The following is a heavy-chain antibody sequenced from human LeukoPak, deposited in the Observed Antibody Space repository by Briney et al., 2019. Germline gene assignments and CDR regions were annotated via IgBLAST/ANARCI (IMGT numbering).Heavy chain of an antibody. J-gene: IGHJ6*02. Sequence: ASVKVSCKASGYTFTSYDINWVRQATGQGLEWMEWMNPNSGNTGYAQKFQGRVTMTRNTSISTAYMELSSLRSEDTAVYYCARHSYYYDSSGYYSGMDVWGQGTTVTVSS. V-gene: IGHV1-8*01. D-gene: IGHD3-22*01. CDR1: GYTFTSYD. CDR3: ARHSYYYDSSGYYSGMDV. CDR2: MNPNSGNT.